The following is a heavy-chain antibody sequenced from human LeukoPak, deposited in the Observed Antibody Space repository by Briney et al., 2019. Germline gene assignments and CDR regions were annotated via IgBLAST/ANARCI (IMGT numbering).Heavy chain of an antibody. J-gene: IGHJ4*02. CDR2: INPNSGGT. Sequence: GASVKVSCKASGYTFTGYYMHWVRQAPGQGLEWMGRINPNSGGTSYAQKFQGRVTMTRDTSISTAYMELSRLRPDDTAVYYCARDYSSGWYCDYWGQGTLVTVSS. CDR1: GYTFTGYY. V-gene: IGHV1-2*06. D-gene: IGHD6-19*01. CDR3: ARDYSSGWYCDY.